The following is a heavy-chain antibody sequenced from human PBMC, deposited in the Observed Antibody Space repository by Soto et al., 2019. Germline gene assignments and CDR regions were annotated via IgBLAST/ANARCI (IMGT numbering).Heavy chain of an antibody. CDR3: ARVGYGSGSYYADAFDI. J-gene: IGHJ3*02. Sequence: GGSLRLSCAASGFTFSSYAMGWVRQAPGTGLEWVSSISSSSSYIYYADSVKGRFTISRDNAKNSLYLQMNSLRAEDTAVYYCARVGYGSGSYYADAFDIWGQGTMVTVSS. CDR2: ISSSSSYI. D-gene: IGHD3-10*01. V-gene: IGHV3-21*01. CDR1: GFTFSSYA.